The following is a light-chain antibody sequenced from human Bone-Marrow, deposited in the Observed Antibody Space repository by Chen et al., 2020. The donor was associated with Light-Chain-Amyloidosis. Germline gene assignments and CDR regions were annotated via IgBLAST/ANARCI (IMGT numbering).Light chain of an antibody. CDR2: EVS. Sequence: QSALTQPASVPGSPGRSNTFSCPGNSTDISADDYVSWYQQHPGKAPKLIIFEVSDRPSGISNRFSGSKSGNTASLTISGLQAEDEADYYCASYTTNSLWVFGGGTKLTVL. V-gene: IGLV2-14*03. CDR3: ASYTTNSLWV. J-gene: IGLJ3*02. CDR1: STDISADDY.